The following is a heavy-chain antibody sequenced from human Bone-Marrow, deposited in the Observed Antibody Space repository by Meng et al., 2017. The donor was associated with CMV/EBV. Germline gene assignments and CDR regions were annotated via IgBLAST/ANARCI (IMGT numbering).Heavy chain of an antibody. CDR2: IIPIFGTA. CDR3: ARDRWSGGDCSSTNCYGYYYYGMDV. CDR1: GGTFSSYA. Sequence: SVKVSCKASGGTFSSYAISWVRQAPGQGLEWMGGIIPIFGTANYAQKFQGRVTITTDESTSTAYMELSSLRSEDTAVYYCARDRWSGGDCSSTNCYGYYYYGMDVWGQGTTVTVSS. V-gene: IGHV1-69*05. D-gene: IGHD2-2*01. J-gene: IGHJ6*02.